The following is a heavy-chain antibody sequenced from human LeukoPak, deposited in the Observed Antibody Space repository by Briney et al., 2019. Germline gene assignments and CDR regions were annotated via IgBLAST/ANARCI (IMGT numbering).Heavy chain of an antibody. D-gene: IGHD6-13*01. Sequence: GGSLRLSCAASGFTFSSYWMHWVRQAPGKGLVWVSRINSDGSYTGYADSVKGRFTISRDNAKNTVYLQMNSLRAEDTAVYYCARWGTYSSSWLGAFDIWGQGTMVTVSS. CDR2: INSDGSYT. CDR3: ARWGTYSSSWLGAFDI. V-gene: IGHV3-74*01. J-gene: IGHJ3*02. CDR1: GFTFSSYW.